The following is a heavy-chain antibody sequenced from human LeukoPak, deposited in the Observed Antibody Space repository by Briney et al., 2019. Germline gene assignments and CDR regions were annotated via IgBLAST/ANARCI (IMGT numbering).Heavy chain of an antibody. CDR2: ISGSGGST. CDR3: AGLLWFGELPPNWFDP. D-gene: IGHD3-10*01. Sequence: GGSPRLSCAASGFTFSSYAMSWVRQAPGKGLEWVSAISGSGGSTYYADSVKGRFTISRDNSKNTLYLQMNSLRAEDTAVYYCAGLLWFGELPPNWFDPWGQGTLVTVSS. CDR1: GFTFSSYA. J-gene: IGHJ5*02. V-gene: IGHV3-23*01.